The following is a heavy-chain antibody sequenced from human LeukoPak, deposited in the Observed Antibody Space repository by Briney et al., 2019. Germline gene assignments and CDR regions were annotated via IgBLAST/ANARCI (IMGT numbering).Heavy chain of an antibody. D-gene: IGHD4-17*01. Sequence: SQTLSLTCAISGDSVSSNSAAWNWIRQSPSRGLEWLGRTYYRSKWYNDYAVSVKSRITINPDTSKNQFSLKLSSVTAADTAVYYCARVRGMAVTTAAFFDYWGQGTLVTVSS. J-gene: IGHJ4*02. CDR2: TYYRSKWYN. V-gene: IGHV6-1*01. CDR1: GDSVSSNSAA. CDR3: ARVRGMAVTTAAFFDY.